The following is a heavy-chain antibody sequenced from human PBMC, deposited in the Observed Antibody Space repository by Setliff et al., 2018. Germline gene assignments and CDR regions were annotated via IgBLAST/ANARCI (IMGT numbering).Heavy chain of an antibody. CDR1: GGTFSNYA. Sequence: ASVKVSCKASGGTFSNYAISWVRQAPGQGLEWMGGIIPMFGTAKYAQRFQGRVTITADESTSTAYMELSSLRSEDTALYYCARDLDEMAALNSAFFYGMDVWGQGTTVTVSS. J-gene: IGHJ6*02. CDR3: ARDLDEMAALNSAFFYGMDV. V-gene: IGHV1-69*13. CDR2: IIPMFGTA. D-gene: IGHD6-19*01.